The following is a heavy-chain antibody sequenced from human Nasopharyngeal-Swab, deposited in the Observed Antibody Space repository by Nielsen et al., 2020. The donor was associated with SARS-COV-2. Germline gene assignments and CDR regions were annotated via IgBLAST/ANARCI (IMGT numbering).Heavy chain of an antibody. CDR3: ARDMRYFDWPDAFDI. CDR1: GFTFSSYS. Sequence: GESLKISCAASGFTFSSYSMNWVRQAPGKGLEWVSYISSSSSTLYYADSVKGRFTISRDNAKNSLYLQMNSLRDEDTAVYYCARDMRYFDWPDAFDIRGQGTMVTVSS. D-gene: IGHD3-9*01. CDR2: ISSSSSTL. V-gene: IGHV3-48*02. J-gene: IGHJ3*02.